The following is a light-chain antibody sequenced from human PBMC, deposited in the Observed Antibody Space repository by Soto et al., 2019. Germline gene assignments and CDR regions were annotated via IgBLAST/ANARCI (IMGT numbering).Light chain of an antibody. CDR3: TSHAGLNAWDV. CDR2: EVT. V-gene: IGLV2-8*01. CDR1: SSDVGAYNY. J-gene: IGLJ1*01. Sequence: QSVLTQPPSASGSPGRSVTISCTGTSSDVGAYNYVSWYQQHPGKAPKLMIYEVTKRPSGVPARFSGSKSGNTASLTVSGLQAEDEADYYCTSHAGLNAWDVFGTGTKVTVL.